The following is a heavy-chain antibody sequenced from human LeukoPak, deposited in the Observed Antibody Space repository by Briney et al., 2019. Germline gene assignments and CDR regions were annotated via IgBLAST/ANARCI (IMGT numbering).Heavy chain of an antibody. D-gene: IGHD6-19*01. Sequence: SQTLSLTCPISGYSVSSNSAAWNWIRQSPSRGLEWLGRTYYRSQWHTNYAVSVKSRITISADTSKNQYSLQLSSVTPEDTAVYYCSRGAVAHYDYWGQGTLVTVSS. V-gene: IGHV6-1*01. CDR1: GYSVSSNSAA. CDR2: TYYRSQWHT. J-gene: IGHJ4*02. CDR3: SRGAVAHYDY.